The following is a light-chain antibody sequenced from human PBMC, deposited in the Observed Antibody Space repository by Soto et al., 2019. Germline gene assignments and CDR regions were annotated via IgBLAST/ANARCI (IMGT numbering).Light chain of an antibody. CDR1: SSDIGAFTF. Sequence: QSALTQPASVSGSPGQSITISCTGTSSDIGAFTFVSWYQQHPGKVPKLMIFDVNRRPSGVSDRFSGSKSGKTASLTISGLQAEDEGDYYCSSYTSSSTHVFGSGTKLTVL. J-gene: IGLJ1*01. V-gene: IGLV2-14*03. CDR3: SSYTSSSTHV. CDR2: DVN.